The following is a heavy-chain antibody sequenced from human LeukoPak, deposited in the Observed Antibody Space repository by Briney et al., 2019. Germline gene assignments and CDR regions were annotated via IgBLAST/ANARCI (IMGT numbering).Heavy chain of an antibody. CDR2: MNPNSGNT. CDR3: ARAPSSTRNYYYGMDV. V-gene: IGHV1-8*01. CDR1: GYTFTSYD. J-gene: IGHJ6*02. Sequence: ASVKVSCKASGYTFTSYDINWVRQATGQGLEWMGWMNPNSGNTGYAQKFQGRVTMTRNTSISTAYMELSSLRSEDTAVYYCARAPSSTRNYYYGMDVWGQGTTVTVSS. D-gene: IGHD1-1*01.